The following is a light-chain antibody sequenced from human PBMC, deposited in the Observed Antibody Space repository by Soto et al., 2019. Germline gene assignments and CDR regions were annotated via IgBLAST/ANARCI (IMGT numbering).Light chain of an antibody. CDR2: AAS. Sequence: DIQMTQSPSTLSASIGDRVTITCRASESIRTWLAWYQHKPGKAPKLLIYAASSLQSGVPSRFSGSGFGTDFTLTITSLQPEDFATYYCQQVESYPSTFGGGTKVDI. V-gene: IGKV1-12*02. CDR3: QQVESYPST. J-gene: IGKJ4*01. CDR1: ESIRTW.